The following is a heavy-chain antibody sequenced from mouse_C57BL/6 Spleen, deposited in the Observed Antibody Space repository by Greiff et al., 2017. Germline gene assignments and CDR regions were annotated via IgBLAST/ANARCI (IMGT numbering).Heavy chain of an antibody. Sequence: VQGVESGAELARPGASVKLSCKASGYTFTSYGISWVKQRTGQGLEWIGEIYPRSGNTYYNEKFKGKATLTADKSSSTAYMELRSLTSEDSAVYFCARSYYGSSYWYFDVWGTGTTVTVSS. CDR1: GYTFTSYG. CDR3: ARSYYGSSYWYFDV. V-gene: IGHV1-81*01. D-gene: IGHD1-1*01. CDR2: IYPRSGNT. J-gene: IGHJ1*03.